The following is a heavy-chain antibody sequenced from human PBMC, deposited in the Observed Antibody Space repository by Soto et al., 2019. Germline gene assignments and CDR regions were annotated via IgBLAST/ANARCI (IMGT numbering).Heavy chain of an antibody. CDR1: GNSISSGDYY. V-gene: IGHV4-30-4*01. CDR2: IYYSGST. J-gene: IGHJ4*02. Sequence: SETLSLTCTVSGNSISSGDYYWSWIRQPPGKGLEWIGNIYYSGSTYYNPSLRSRVTMSVDTSKNQFSLKLTSVTAADTAAYFCASRMVQQYFDYFDYWGQGTMVTVYS. CDR3: ASRMVQQYFDYFDY. D-gene: IGHD1-1*01.